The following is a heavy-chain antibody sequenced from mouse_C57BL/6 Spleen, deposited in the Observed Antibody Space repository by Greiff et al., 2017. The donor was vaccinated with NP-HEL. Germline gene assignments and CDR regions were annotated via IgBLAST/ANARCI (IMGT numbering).Heavy chain of an antibody. V-gene: IGHV1-80*01. J-gene: IGHJ1*03. CDR1: GYAFSSYW. CDR2: IYPGDGDT. D-gene: IGHD1-1*01. CDR3: AIYGSSYRYFDV. Sequence: VQLQESGAELVKPGASVKISCKASGYAFSSYWMNWVKQRPGKGLEWIGQIYPGDGDTNYNGKFKGKATLTADKSSSTAYMQLSSLTSEDSAVYFCAIYGSSYRYFDVWGTGTTVTVSS.